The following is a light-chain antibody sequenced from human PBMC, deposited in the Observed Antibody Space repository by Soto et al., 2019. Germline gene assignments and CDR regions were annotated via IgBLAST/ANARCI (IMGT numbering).Light chain of an antibody. CDR2: GVS. J-gene: IGKJ1*01. Sequence: DIVMTQRPAPLSGSPGERATLSSRASQSVSSNLAWYQQKPGQAPRLLIYGVSSRPTGIPDRFSGSGSGTDFTLTISRLEPEDFAVYYCEQYGSSPRTFGQGTKVDIK. CDR1: QSVSSN. CDR3: EQYGSSPRT. V-gene: IGKV3-20*01.